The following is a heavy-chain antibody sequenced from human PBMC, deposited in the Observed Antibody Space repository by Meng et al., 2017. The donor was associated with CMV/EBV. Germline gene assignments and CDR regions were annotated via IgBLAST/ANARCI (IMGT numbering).Heavy chain of an antibody. D-gene: IGHD6-13*01. V-gene: IGHV1-18*01. CDR3: ARGVAAAGRALN. CDR1: GYTFTSYG. J-gene: IGHJ4*02. CDR2: ISAYNGNT. Sequence: QVQRVQSGAWVNKPGSSLKVSCKASGYTFTSYGSSWVRQAPGQGLEWMGWISAYNGNTNYAQKLQGRVTMTTDTSTSTAYMELRSLRSDDTAVYYCARGVAAAGRALNWGQGTLVTVSS.